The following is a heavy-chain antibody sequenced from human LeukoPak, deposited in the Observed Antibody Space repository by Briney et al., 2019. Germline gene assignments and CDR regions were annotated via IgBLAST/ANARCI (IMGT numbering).Heavy chain of an antibody. D-gene: IGHD6-13*01. CDR1: GFTFSSYW. CDR3: ARGWITAGAYYDY. J-gene: IGHJ4*02. Sequence: GGSLRLSCAASGFTFSSYWMHWVRQAPGKGLVWVSRIHSDGSSTGYADSVKGRFTMSRDNAKNTLYLQMNSLRAEDTAVYYCARGWITAGAYYDYWGQGTLVTVSS. V-gene: IGHV3-74*01. CDR2: IHSDGSST.